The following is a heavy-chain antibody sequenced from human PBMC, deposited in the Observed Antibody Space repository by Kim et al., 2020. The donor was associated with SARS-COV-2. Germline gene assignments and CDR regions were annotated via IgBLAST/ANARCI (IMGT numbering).Heavy chain of an antibody. J-gene: IGHJ5*02. Sequence: NPSLKSRVTISVDTSKNQFSLKLSSVTAADTAVYYCARHGIAARRHWFDPWGQGTLVTVSS. D-gene: IGHD6-6*01. CDR3: ARHGIAARRHWFDP. V-gene: IGHV4-59*08.